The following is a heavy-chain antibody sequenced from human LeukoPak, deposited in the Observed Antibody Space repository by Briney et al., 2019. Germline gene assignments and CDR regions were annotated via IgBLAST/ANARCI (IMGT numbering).Heavy chain of an antibody. V-gene: IGHV1-2*06. CDR3: ARVLIVDDTKAFDI. Sequence: GASVKVSCKASGYTFTGYYVHWVRQAPGQGLEWMGRINPNSGGTNYEQKFQGRVTLTRDTSISTAYMELSRLRSDDTALYYCARVLIVDDTKAFDIWGHGTMVTVSS. CDR2: INPNSGGT. D-gene: IGHD2-21*01. J-gene: IGHJ3*02. CDR1: GYTFTGYY.